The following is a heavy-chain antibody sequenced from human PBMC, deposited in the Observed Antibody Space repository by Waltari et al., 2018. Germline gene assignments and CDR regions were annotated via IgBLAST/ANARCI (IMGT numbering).Heavy chain of an antibody. J-gene: IGHJ6*02. Sequence: QVQLVQSGAEVKKPGASVKVSCKASGYTFTIYAMHWVRQAPGQSLEWMGWINGGNGDTKYSQEFQGRVTITRDTSASTAYMELSSLRSEDTAVYYCARGESRAAYYYGMDVWGQGTTVTVSS. CDR2: INGGNGDT. D-gene: IGHD6-13*01. CDR3: ARGESRAAYYYGMDV. V-gene: IGHV1-3*01. CDR1: GYTFTIYA.